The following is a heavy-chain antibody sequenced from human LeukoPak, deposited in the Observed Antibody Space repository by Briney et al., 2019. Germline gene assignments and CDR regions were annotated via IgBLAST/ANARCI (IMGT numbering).Heavy chain of an antibody. J-gene: IGHJ4*01. D-gene: IGHD4-11*01. V-gene: IGHV1-69*01. CDR3: AAGGYSDYALSE. Sequence: ASVKVSFKASGGTFSSYAISWVRQAPGHGLEWMGGIIPIFGTANYAQKSQGRVTITADESTSTAYMELRGLRSGDTVVYYCAAGGYSDYALSEWGQGTLVTVSS. CDR2: IIPIFGTA. CDR1: GGTFSSYA.